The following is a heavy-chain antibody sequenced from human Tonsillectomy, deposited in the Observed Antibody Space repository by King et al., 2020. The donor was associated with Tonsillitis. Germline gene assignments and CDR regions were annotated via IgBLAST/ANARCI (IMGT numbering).Heavy chain of an antibody. V-gene: IGHV3-23*04. Sequence: VQLVESGGGLVQPGGSLRLSCAASGFTFSTYAVSWVRQAPGKGLEWVSGISGSGGSTYYADSVKGRFTISRDNSKNTLFLQMNSLRAEDTAVYFCASRGRLAAAGYYFDYWGQGTLVTVSS. D-gene: IGHD6-13*01. J-gene: IGHJ4*02. CDR3: ASRGRLAAAGYYFDY. CDR2: ISGSGGST. CDR1: GFTFSTYA.